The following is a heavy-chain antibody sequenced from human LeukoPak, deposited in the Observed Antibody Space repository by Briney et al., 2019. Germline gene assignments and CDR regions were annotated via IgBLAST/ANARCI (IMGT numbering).Heavy chain of an antibody. CDR1: GFTFSSYA. CDR2: ISGSGAGT. CDR3: AKMYYGDSFRYFDY. J-gene: IGHJ4*02. D-gene: IGHD4-17*01. V-gene: IGHV3-23*01. Sequence: GGSLRLSCAASGFTFSSYAMSWVRQAPGKGLEWVSTISGSGAGTYYADSVKGRFTISRDNSKNTLYLQMNSLRAEDTAVYYCAKMYYGDSFRYFDYWGQGTLVTVSS.